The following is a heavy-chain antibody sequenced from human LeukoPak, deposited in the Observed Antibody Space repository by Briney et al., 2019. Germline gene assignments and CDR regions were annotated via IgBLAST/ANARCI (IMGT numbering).Heavy chain of an antibody. CDR1: GFTFSDHY. CDR2: IRNKADAYTT. V-gene: IGHV3-72*01. J-gene: IGHJ4*02. CDR3: TRGPPDY. Sequence: GGSLRLSCAASGFTFSDHYMGWVCQAPGEGLEWVGRIRNKADAYTTQYAASVKGRFTISRDDSKNSFYLQMNSLKTEDTAVDYCTRGPPDYWGQGTLVTVSS.